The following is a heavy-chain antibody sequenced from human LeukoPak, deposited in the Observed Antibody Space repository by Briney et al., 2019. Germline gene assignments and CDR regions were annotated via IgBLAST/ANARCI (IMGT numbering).Heavy chain of an antibody. Sequence: GGPLRLSCAASEFTFRTYSMNWVRQAPGKGLEWVSYIDTTSSTIYYADSVKGRFTISRDNAKNSLYLQMNSLRVEDTAVYYCAKGTKDYYGSGSFYLSRDHFISRWGQGTLVTVSS. CDR1: EFTFRTYS. D-gene: IGHD3-10*01. CDR2: IDTTSSTI. J-gene: IGHJ4*02. V-gene: IGHV3-48*01. CDR3: AKGTKDYYGSGSFYLSRDHFISR.